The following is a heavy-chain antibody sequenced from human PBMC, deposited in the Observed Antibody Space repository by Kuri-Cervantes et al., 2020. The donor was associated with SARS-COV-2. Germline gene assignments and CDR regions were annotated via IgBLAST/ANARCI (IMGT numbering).Heavy chain of an antibody. D-gene: IGHD3-22*01. V-gene: IGHV3-43*02. Sequence: GESLKISCAASGFTFDDYAMHWVRQAPGKGLEWVSLISGDGGSTYYADSVKGRFTISRDNAKNSLYLQMNSLRAEDTAVYYCARDRYYDSSGYFPDYYYYYGMDVWGQGTTVTVSS. CDR3: ARDRYYDSSGYFPDYYYYYGMDV. J-gene: IGHJ6*02. CDR1: GFTFDDYA. CDR2: ISGDGGST.